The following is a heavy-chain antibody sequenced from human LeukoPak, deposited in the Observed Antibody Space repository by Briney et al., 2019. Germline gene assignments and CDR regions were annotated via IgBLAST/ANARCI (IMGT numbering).Heavy chain of an antibody. CDR2: IWYDGSNK. Sequence: PGGSLRLSCAASGFTFSSYGMHWVRQAPGKGLEWVAVIWYDGSNKYYADSVKGRFTISRDNAKNSLYLQMNSLRAEDTAAYYCARVLKIAVAGTFDYWGQGTLVTVSS. D-gene: IGHD6-19*01. CDR1: GFTFSSYG. V-gene: IGHV3-33*01. CDR3: ARVLKIAVAGTFDY. J-gene: IGHJ4*02.